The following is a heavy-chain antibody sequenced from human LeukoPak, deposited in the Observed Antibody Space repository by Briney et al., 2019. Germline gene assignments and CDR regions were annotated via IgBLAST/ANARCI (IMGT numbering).Heavy chain of an antibody. CDR3: AAVPRGYCSSTSCHNENYYGMDV. Sequence: ASVKVSCKASGFTFTSSAMQWVRQARGQRLEWIGWIVVGSGNTNYAQKFQERATITRDMSTSTAYMELSSLRSEDTAVYYCAAVPRGYCSSTSCHNENYYGMDVWGQGTTVTVSS. CDR2: IVVGSGNT. V-gene: IGHV1-58*02. CDR1: GFTFTSSA. D-gene: IGHD2-2*02. J-gene: IGHJ6*02.